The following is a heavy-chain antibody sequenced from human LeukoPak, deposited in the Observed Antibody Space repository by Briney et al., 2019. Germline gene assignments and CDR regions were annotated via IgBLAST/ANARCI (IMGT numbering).Heavy chain of an antibody. CDR2: INTDGRTT. V-gene: IGHV3-74*01. D-gene: IGHD5-18*01. Sequence: PGGSLRLSCVASGFTFSRNWLHWVRQVPGKGLVWVSRINTDGRTTNYEDSVKGRFTISRDNTKNTLYLQMNSLRAEDSAGYFCTRGYNTASLDWGQGTRITVAS. CDR3: TRGYNTASLD. J-gene: IGHJ4*02. CDR1: GFTFSRNW.